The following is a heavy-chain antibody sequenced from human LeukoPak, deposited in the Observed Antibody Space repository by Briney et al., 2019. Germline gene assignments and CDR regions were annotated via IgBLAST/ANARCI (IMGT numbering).Heavy chain of an antibody. D-gene: IGHD5-12*01. CDR2: IYSGGSI. CDR1: GFNVEDNY. Sequence: GGSLRLSCTASGFNVEDNYMTWVRQAPEKGLEWVSVIYSGGSIYYADSVKGRFTISRDSSRNMLYLEMSSLRSDDTAVYYCAREGSPGYTGRYYFDYWGQGTLVTVSS. J-gene: IGHJ4*02. V-gene: IGHV3-53*05. CDR3: AREGSPGYTGRYYFDY.